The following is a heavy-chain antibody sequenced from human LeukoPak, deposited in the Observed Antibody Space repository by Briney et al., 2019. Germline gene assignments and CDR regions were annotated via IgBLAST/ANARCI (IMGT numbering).Heavy chain of an antibody. D-gene: IGHD3-10*01. V-gene: IGHV1-2*02. J-gene: IGHJ6*03. CDR2: INPNSGGT. CDR1: GYSFTTYG. Sequence: ASVKVSCKASGYSFTTYGISWVRQAPGQGREWMGWINPNSGGTKYAQKFQGRVTMTRDTSISTAYMELSRLRSDDTAVYYCASHGITMVRGVTRNHYYYMDVWGKGTTVTVSS. CDR3: ASHGITMVRGVTRNHYYYMDV.